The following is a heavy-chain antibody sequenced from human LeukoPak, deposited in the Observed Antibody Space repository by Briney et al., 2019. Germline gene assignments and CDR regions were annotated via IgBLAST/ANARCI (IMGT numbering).Heavy chain of an antibody. V-gene: IGHV6-1*01. Sequence: TSQTLSLTCAISGDSVSSNSGAWNCIRQSPSRGLEWLGRTYYRSKWSTDYAVSVKSRITINPDTSQNQFSLHLNSVTPEDTAEYYCARSPGIGYFDYWGQGTLVTVSS. CDR2: TYYRSKWST. CDR3: ARSPGIGYFDY. CDR1: GDSVSSNSGA. D-gene: IGHD3-10*01. J-gene: IGHJ4*02.